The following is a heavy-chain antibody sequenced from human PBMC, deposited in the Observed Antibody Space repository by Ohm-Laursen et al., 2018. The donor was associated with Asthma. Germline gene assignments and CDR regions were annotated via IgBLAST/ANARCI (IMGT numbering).Heavy chain of an antibody. CDR3: ATKAWWRCDY. CDR2: IQPGGGAQ. J-gene: IGHJ4*02. Sequence: SLRLSCAASGDTFNIFSNSWMAWVRQAPGKGLEWLAKIQPGGGAQVYVDSVKGRFSISRDDAKTTLYLQMDSLRTEDTAIYYCATKAWWRCDYWGQGSLVTVSA. CDR1: GDTFNIFSNSW. D-gene: IGHD2-15*01. V-gene: IGHV3-7*01.